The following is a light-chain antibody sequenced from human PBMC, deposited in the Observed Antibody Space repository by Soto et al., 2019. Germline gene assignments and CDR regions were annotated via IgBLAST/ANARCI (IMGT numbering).Light chain of an antibody. J-gene: IGKJ4*01. CDR2: DAS. CDR1: QSVSKY. V-gene: IGKV3-11*01. CDR3: QQRSNWPPS. Sequence: ETVFTQSPPTLSLSPGEGATLSCRASQSVSKYLACYQQKPGQAPRLLIYDASTRATGIPARFSGSVSGTDFTLTISSLEPEDVAVYYCQQRSNWPPSFGGGTKVEIK.